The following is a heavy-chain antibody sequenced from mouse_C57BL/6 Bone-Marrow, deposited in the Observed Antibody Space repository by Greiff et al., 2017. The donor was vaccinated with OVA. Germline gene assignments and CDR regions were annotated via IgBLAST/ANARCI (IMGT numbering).Heavy chain of an antibody. Sequence: QVQLQQPGAELVKPGASVKLSCKASGCTFTSYWMHWVKQRPGRGLEWIGRIDPNSGGTKYNEKFKSKATLTVDKPSSTAYMQLSSLTSEDSAVYYCVHHYGSSYGYFDVWGTGTTVTVSS. CDR2: IDPNSGGT. V-gene: IGHV1-72*01. CDR1: GCTFTSYW. CDR3: VHHYGSSYGYFDV. D-gene: IGHD1-1*01. J-gene: IGHJ1*03.